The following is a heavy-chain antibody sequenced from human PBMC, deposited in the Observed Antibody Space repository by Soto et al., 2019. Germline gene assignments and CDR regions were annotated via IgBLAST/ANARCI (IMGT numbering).Heavy chain of an antibody. CDR3: ARGAALGRTHFDY. D-gene: IGHD6-6*01. CDR2: IIPICVTA. J-gene: IGHJ4*02. V-gene: IGHV1-69*06. CDR1: GGTFSSYA. Sequence: QVQLVQSGAEVKKPGSSVKVSCKASGGTFSSYAISWVRQAPGQGLEWMGGIIPICVTANYAHKFQGRVKINADKSTSTAYMELSSLRSEDTAVYYCARGAALGRTHFDYWGQGTLVTVSS.